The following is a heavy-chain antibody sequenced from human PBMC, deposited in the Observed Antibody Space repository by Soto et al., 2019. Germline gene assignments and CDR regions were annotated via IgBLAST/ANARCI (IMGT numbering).Heavy chain of an antibody. CDR3: ARSLRNDLFDY. V-gene: IGHV4-59*01. J-gene: IGHJ4*02. CDR2: IYYTGST. CDR1: GGSISRYF. Sequence: VQLQESGPGLVKPSETLSLTCTVSGGSISRYFWGWIRQPPGKGLELIGYIYYTGSTNYHPSLKNRVTISVDTSQNQFSLKLNSVTAADTAVYFCARSLRNDLFDYWGQGALVTVSS. D-gene: IGHD3-16*01.